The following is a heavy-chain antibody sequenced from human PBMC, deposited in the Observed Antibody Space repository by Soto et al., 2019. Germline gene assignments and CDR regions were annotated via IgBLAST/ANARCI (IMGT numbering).Heavy chain of an antibody. D-gene: IGHD3-16*01. CDR1: GFTFDDYA. CDR2: ISWNSDNI. V-gene: IGHV3-9*01. J-gene: IGHJ4*02. Sequence: PGGSLRLSCAASGFTFDDYAMHWVRQAPGKGLEWVSSISWNSDNIDYADSVKGRFTISRDNAKNSLYLQMYSLSTEDTALYYCAKDRGTIPYVVDYWGQGTLVIVCS. CDR3: AKDRGTIPYVVDY.